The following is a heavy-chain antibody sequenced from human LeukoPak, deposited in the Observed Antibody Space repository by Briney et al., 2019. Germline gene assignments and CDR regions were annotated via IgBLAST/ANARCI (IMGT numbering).Heavy chain of an antibody. V-gene: IGHV1-8*01. D-gene: IGHD3-22*01. CDR1: GYTFTSYD. CDR3: ARGSYYYDSSGYPTPEHFQH. CDR2: MNPNSGNT. J-gene: IGHJ1*01. Sequence: ASVKVSCKASGYTFTSYDINWVRQATGQGLEWMGWMNPNSGNTGYAQKFQGRVTMTRNTSISTAYMELSSLRSEDTAVYYCARGSYYYDSSGYPTPEHFQHWGQGTLVTVSS.